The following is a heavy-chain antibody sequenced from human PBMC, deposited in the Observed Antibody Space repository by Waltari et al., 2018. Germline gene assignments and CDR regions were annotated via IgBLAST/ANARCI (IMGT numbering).Heavy chain of an antibody. CDR3: ARSGYRYGWGYDYGMDV. V-gene: IGHV4-31*03. D-gene: IGHD5-18*01. CDR2: IANSDT. CDR1: GGSISSEGYY. Sequence: QVQLQESGPGLVKSSQTLSLTCSVSGGSISSEGYYWGWIRQHPGKGREWTGYIANSDTDYNTSHKSRVTISRDTSKNQIFLKVSSVTAADTAVYYCARSGYRYGWGYDYGMDVWGQGTTVTVSS. J-gene: IGHJ6*02.